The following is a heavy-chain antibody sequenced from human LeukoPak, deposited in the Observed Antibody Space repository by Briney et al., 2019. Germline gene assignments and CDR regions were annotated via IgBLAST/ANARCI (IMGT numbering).Heavy chain of an antibody. Sequence: GGSLRLSCAASGFTFRNYAMHWVRQAPGKGLEWVAVISYDGSNEFYTDSVKGRFTISRDNSKNTLYLQMNSLRAGDTAVYYCARDVVYWGQGTLVTVSS. V-gene: IGHV3-30-3*01. J-gene: IGHJ4*02. CDR3: ARDVVY. CDR2: ISYDGSNE. CDR1: GFTFRNYA.